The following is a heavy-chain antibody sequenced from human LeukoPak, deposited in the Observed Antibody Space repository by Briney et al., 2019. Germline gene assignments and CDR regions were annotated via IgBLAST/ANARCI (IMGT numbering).Heavy chain of an antibody. J-gene: IGHJ4*02. CDR3: ARDLYGEAVAADRGFDY. CDR2: INTNTGNP. D-gene: IGHD6-19*01. CDR1: GYTFTSYA. V-gene: IGHV7-4-1*02. Sequence: GASVKVSCKASGYTFTSYAMNWVRQAPGQGLEWMGWINTNTGNPTYAQGFTERFVFSLDTSVSTAYLQISSLKAEDTAVYYCARDLYGEAVAADRGFDYWGQGTLVTVSS.